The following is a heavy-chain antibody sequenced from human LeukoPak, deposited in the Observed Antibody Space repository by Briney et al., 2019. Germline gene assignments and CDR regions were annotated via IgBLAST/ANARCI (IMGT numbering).Heavy chain of an antibody. D-gene: IGHD3-10*01. V-gene: IGHV3-30*18. J-gene: IGHJ4*02. Sequence: GGSLRLSCAASGFTFSSYGMHWVRQAPGKGLEWVAVISYDGSNKYYADSVKGRFTISRDNSKNTLYLQMNSLRAEDTAVYYCAKRVDYYGSGDYLYWGQGTLVTVSS. CDR3: AKRVDYYGSGDYLY. CDR2: ISYDGSNK. CDR1: GFTFSSYG.